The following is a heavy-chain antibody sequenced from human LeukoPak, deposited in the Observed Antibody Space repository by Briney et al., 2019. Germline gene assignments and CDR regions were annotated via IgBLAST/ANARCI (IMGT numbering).Heavy chain of an antibody. V-gene: IGHV3-7*01. CDR2: IKQDGSER. Sequence: PGGSLRLSCAASGFTFSSYWMSWVRQAPGKGLEWVANIKQDGSERYYVDSVKGRFTISRDNAKNSLYLQMNSLRAEDTAVYYCARVPVDTSMVSHIDYWGQGTLVTVSS. J-gene: IGHJ4*02. CDR3: ARVPVDTSMVSHIDY. CDR1: GFTFSSYW. D-gene: IGHD5-18*01.